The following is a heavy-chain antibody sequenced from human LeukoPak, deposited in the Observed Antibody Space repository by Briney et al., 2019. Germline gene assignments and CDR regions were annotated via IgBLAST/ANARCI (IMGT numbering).Heavy chain of an antibody. CDR2: IYYSGST. CDR3: ARRSGSGDYYFDY. CDR1: GGSISSYY. J-gene: IGHJ4*02. D-gene: IGHD3-10*01. V-gene: IGHV4-59*01. Sequence: NPSETLSLTCTVSGGSISSYYWSWIRQPPGKGLEWVGQIYYSGSTNNNPSLKSRVTISLDTSKNQFSLKLSSVTAADTAVYYCARRSGSGDYYFDYWGQGTLVTVSS.